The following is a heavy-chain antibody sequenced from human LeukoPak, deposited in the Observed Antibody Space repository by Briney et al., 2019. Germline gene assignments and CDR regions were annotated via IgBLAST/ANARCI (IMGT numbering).Heavy chain of an antibody. D-gene: IGHD5-12*01. Sequence: PGGSLRLSCAASGFSFSSYAMTWVRQAPGKGLEWVSAISGSGGNTYYADSVKGRFTISRDSSKNTLSLQMNSLRAEDTAVYYCARAPLYSGYDYYFDYWGQGTLVTVSS. CDR2: ISGSGGNT. CDR3: ARAPLYSGYDYYFDY. CDR1: GFSFSSYA. V-gene: IGHV3-23*01. J-gene: IGHJ4*02.